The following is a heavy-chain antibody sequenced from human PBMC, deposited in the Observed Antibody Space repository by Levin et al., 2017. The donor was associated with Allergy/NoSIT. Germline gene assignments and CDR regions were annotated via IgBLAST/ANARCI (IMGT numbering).Heavy chain of an antibody. CDR2: ISSSSSDI. CDR3: ARDRVGVGYYFDY. CDR1: GFTFITYS. V-gene: IGHV3-48*02. D-gene: IGHD1-26*01. Sequence: GGSLRLSCAASGFTFITYSMNWVRQAPGKGLEWVSYISSSSSDIYYADSVKGRFTISRDNAKNSLYLQMNSLRDEDTAVYYCARDRVGVGYYFDYWGQGTLVTVSS. J-gene: IGHJ4*02.